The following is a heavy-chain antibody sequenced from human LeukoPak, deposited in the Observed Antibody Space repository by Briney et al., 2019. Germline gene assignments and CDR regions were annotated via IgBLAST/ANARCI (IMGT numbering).Heavy chain of an antibody. V-gene: IGHV1-2*02. D-gene: IGHD5-24*01. Sequence: ASVKVSCKASGYTFIGYYMHWVRQAPGKGLEWMGWINPNSGGTNYAQNFQGRVTMTRDTSISTAYMELSRLRSDDTAVYYCARGGYNSPMGDYWGQGTLVTVSS. CDR3: ARGGYNSPMGDY. CDR2: INPNSGGT. J-gene: IGHJ4*02. CDR1: GYTFIGYY.